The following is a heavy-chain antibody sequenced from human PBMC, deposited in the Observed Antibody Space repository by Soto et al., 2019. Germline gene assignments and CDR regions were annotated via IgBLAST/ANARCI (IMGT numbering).Heavy chain of an antibody. V-gene: IGHV4-59*01. CDR1: GGSISSYY. CDR3: ARDIGYSYGYHYYYGMDV. J-gene: IGHJ6*02. Sequence: QVQLQESGPGLVKPSETLSLTCTVSGGSISSYYWSWIRQPPGKGLEWSGYIYYSGSTNYNPSLKSRVTISVDTSKNQFSLKLSSVTAADTAVYYCARDIGYSYGYHYYYGMDVWGQGTTVTVSS. D-gene: IGHD5-18*01. CDR2: IYYSGST.